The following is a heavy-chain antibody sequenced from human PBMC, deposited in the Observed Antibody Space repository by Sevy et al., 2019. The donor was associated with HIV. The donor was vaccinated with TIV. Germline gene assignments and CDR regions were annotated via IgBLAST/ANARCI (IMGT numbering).Heavy chain of an antibody. CDR3: AGENAWGRGYS. J-gene: IGHJ4*02. V-gene: IGHV4-59*08. CDR1: GGSITSLY. D-gene: IGHD1-26*01. Sequence: SETLSLTCTVSGGSITSLYWNWIRQPPGKGLEWMANIYYNGHINYNPSLKSRVTLSLDTSTNQLSLRLSSVTAADTAMYYCAGENAWGRGYSWGQGTLVTVSS. CDR2: IYYNGHI.